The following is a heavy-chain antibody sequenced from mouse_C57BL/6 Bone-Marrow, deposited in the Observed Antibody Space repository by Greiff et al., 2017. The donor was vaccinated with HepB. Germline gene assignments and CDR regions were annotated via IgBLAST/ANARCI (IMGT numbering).Heavy chain of an antibody. CDR1: GYTFTSYW. Sequence: QVQLQQPGAELVKPGASVKMSCKASGYTFTSYWITWVKQRPGQGLEWIGDIYPGSGSTNYNEKFKSKATLTVDTSSSTAYMQLSGLTSEDSAVYYCAREGLYYYGRRFAYWGQGTLVTVSA. CDR3: AREGLYYYGRRFAY. D-gene: IGHD1-1*01. CDR2: IYPGSGST. J-gene: IGHJ3*01. V-gene: IGHV1-55*01.